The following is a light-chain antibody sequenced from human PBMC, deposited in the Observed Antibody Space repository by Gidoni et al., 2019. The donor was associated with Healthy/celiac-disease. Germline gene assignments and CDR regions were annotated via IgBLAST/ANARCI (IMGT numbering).Light chain of an antibody. CDR3: SSYTTSGTLV. J-gene: IGLJ2*01. CDR2: GVS. V-gene: IGLV2-14*01. Sequence: QSALTQPASVSGSPGQSITISCTGTSSDVGAYNYVSWYQQHPGKAPKVMIYGVSDRPPGVSNRFSGSKSGNTASLTISGLQAEDEADYYCSSYTTSGTLVFGGGTKVTVL. CDR1: SSDVGAYNY.